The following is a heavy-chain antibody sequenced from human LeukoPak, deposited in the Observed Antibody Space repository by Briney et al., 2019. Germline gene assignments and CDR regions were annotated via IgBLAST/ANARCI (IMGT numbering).Heavy chain of an antibody. CDR3: ARDPTMGWNFPGWFDP. V-gene: IGHV4-61*02. D-gene: IGHD1-7*01. Sequence: PSQTLSLTCTVSGGSISSGSYYWSWSRQPAGKGLEWIGRIYTSGSTNYNPSLKSRVTISVDTSKNQFSLKLSSVTAADTAVYYCARDPTMGWNFPGWFDPWGQGTLVTVSS. CDR1: GGSISSGSYY. J-gene: IGHJ5*02. CDR2: IYTSGST.